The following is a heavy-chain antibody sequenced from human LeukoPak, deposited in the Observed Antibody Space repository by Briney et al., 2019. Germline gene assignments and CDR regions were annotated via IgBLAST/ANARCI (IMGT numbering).Heavy chain of an antibody. V-gene: IGHV1-2*02. CDR3: ARPAYLYYYDGSTYYPS. Sequence: ASVKVSCKASGYTFTGYYIHWVRQAPGQGLEWMGWINPNSGGTNYAQKFQGRVTMTRDTSISTAYMELSGLRSDDTAVYYCARPAYLYYYDGSTYYPSWGQGTLVTVSS. CDR1: GYTFTGYY. J-gene: IGHJ5*02. CDR2: INPNSGGT. D-gene: IGHD3-22*01.